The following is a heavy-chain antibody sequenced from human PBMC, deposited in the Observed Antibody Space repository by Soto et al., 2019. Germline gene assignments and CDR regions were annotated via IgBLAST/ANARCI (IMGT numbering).Heavy chain of an antibody. CDR3: AKGGYTFAYE. CDR1: GFTFSSCG. V-gene: IGHV3-33*06. D-gene: IGHD5-18*01. Sequence: GGSLRLSCAASGFTFSSCGMHWVRQAPGKGLEWVAVIWYDGSNKYYADSVKGRFTISRDNSKNTLFLQMTSLRADDTAVYYCAKGGYTFAYEWGQGALVTVSS. J-gene: IGHJ4*02. CDR2: IWYDGSNK.